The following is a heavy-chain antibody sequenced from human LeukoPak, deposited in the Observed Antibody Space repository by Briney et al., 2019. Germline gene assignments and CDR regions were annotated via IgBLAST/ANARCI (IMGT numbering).Heavy chain of an antibody. CDR1: GFTFNSYS. CDR3: ARDSPRTTVTPRGEYNWFDP. J-gene: IGHJ5*02. Sequence: GGSLRLSCAASGFTFNSYSMNWVRQAPGKGLEWVSYISSSSSTIYYADSVKGRFTISRDNAKNSLYLQMNSLRAEDTAVYYCARDSPRTTVTPRGEYNWFDPWGQGTLVTVSS. CDR2: ISSSSSTI. V-gene: IGHV3-48*01. D-gene: IGHD4-17*01.